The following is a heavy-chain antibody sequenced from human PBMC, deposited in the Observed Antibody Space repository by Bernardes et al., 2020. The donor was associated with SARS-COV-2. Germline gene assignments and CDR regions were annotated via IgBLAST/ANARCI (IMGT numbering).Heavy chain of an antibody. J-gene: IGHJ6*02. Sequence: SETLSVSCAVYGGSFSGYYWSWIRQPPGKGLEWIGEINHSRSTNYNPSLKSRVTISVDTSKNQFSLKLSFVTAADPAVYYCARGCLKQYQLLLVGYYYSGMDVWGQGTTVTVSS. CDR1: GGSFSGYY. V-gene: IGHV4-34*01. D-gene: IGHD2-2*01. CDR3: ARGCLKQYQLLLVGYYYSGMDV. CDR2: INHSRST.